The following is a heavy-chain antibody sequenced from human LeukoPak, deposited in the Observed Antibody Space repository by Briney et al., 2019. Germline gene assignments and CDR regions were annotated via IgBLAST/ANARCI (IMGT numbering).Heavy chain of an antibody. Sequence: SGGSLRLSCAASGFTFSSYAMSWVRQAPGKGLEWVSAISGSGGSTYYADSVRGRFTISRDNSKNTLYLQMNSLRAEDTAVYYCAKGTGHSSSWYNDYWGQGTLVTVSS. D-gene: IGHD6-13*01. CDR3: AKGTGHSSSWYNDY. V-gene: IGHV3-23*01. CDR2: ISGSGGST. CDR1: GFTFSSYA. J-gene: IGHJ4*02.